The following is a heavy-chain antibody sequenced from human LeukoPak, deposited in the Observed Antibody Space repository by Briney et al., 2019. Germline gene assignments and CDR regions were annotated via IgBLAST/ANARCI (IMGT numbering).Heavy chain of an antibody. Sequence: GGSLRLSCAASGFTFSSYWMSWVRQAPGKGLEWVANIKQDGSEKYYVDSVKGRFTISRDNAKNSLYLQMNSLRAEDTAVYYCARDPLLWFGEGGGYFDYWGQGTLVTVSS. CDR3: ARDPLLWFGEGGGYFDY. CDR1: GFTFSSYW. V-gene: IGHV3-7*03. D-gene: IGHD3-10*01. CDR2: IKQDGSEK. J-gene: IGHJ4*02.